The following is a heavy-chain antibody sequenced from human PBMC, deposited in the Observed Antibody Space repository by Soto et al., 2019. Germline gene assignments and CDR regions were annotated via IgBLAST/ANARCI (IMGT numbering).Heavy chain of an antibody. J-gene: IGHJ4*02. D-gene: IGHD3-22*01. V-gene: IGHV3-23*01. CDR2: ISYSGGST. CDR3: AKRYWYDGSGLWDY. Sequence: EVQLLESGGGLVQPGGSLRLSCAASGFTFSSYGMSWVRQAPGKGLEWVSTISYSGGSTYYTDSVKGRFTISRDNSKNTLYLQMNSLRAEDTAVYYCAKRYWYDGSGLWDYWGQGTQVTVSS. CDR1: GFTFSSYG.